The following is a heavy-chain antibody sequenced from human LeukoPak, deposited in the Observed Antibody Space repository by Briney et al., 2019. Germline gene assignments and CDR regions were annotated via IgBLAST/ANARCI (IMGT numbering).Heavy chain of an antibody. D-gene: IGHD4-17*01. Sequence: SETLSLTCTVSGGSISSGDYYWSWIRQPPGKGLEWVGYIYYSGSTYYNPSLKSRVTISVDTSKNQFSLKLSSVTAADTAVYYCARNNYGDSHFDYWGQGTLVTVSS. CDR2: IYYSGST. J-gene: IGHJ4*02. CDR3: ARNNYGDSHFDY. V-gene: IGHV4-30-4*01. CDR1: GGSISSGDYY.